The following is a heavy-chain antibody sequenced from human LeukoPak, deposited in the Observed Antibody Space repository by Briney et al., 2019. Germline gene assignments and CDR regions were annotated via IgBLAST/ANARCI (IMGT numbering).Heavy chain of an antibody. CDR2: IYTSGST. D-gene: IGHD3-10*01. Sequence: SETLSLTCTVSGGSISSGSYYWSWIRQPAGKGLEWIGRIYTSGSTNYNSPFKSRVTISVDTSKNQFSLKLSSVTAADTAVYYCAKRGGYWYFDLWGRGTLVTVSS. V-gene: IGHV4-61*02. CDR3: AKRGGYWYFDL. CDR1: GGSISSGSYY. J-gene: IGHJ2*01.